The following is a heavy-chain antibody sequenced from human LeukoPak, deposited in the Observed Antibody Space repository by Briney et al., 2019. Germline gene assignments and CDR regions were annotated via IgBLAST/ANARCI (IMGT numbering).Heavy chain of an antibody. CDR1: GFTFRSYS. D-gene: IGHD3-3*01. CDR3: ARPHPRTVFGVFSYYYGMDV. Sequence: GGSLRLSCAASGFTFRSYSRNWVRQAPGTGLEWVSSISSSTYIYYADSVKGRFIISRDNAKNSLYLQMNSLRAEDTAVYYCARPHPRTVFGVFSYYYGMDVWGQGTTVTVSS. CDR2: ISSSTYI. V-gene: IGHV3-21*01. J-gene: IGHJ6*02.